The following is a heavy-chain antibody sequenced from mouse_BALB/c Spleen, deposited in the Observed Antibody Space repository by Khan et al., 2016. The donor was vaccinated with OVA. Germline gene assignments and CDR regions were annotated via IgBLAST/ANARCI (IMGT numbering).Heavy chain of an antibody. D-gene: IGHD2-12*01. V-gene: IGHV5-17*02. CDR3: ARARYDNSMDY. J-gene: IGHJ4*01. CDR2: ISSGSSTI. Sequence: EVKLMESGGGLVQPGGSRKLSCAASGFTFSSFGMHWVRQAPEKGLEWVAYISSGSSTIYYADTVKGRFTISRDNPKNTLFLQMTSLRSEDTAMXYGARARYDNSMDYWGQGTAITVSS. CDR1: GFTFSSFG.